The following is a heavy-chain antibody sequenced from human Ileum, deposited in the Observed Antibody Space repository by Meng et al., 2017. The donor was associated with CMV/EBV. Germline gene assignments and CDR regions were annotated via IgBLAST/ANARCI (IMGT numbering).Heavy chain of an antibody. Sequence: EVQLGGLGGGLVQPGGSLNLSCAASGFTFSGHDMPWVRQVRGEGPEWVSSIGTLADTFYPGSVKGRFTISRENAKNSLYLQMNSLTAGDTAVYYCVGSRPSGWTSGFHYWGQGILVTVSS. CDR1: GFTFSGHD. CDR2: IGTLADT. CDR3: VGSRPSGWTSGFHY. J-gene: IGHJ4*02. V-gene: IGHV3-13*04. D-gene: IGHD6-19*01.